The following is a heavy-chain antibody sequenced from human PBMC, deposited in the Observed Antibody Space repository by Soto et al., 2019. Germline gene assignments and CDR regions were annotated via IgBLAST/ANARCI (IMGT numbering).Heavy chain of an antibody. V-gene: IGHV3-23*01. CDR1: GIEFSNYA. D-gene: IGHD3-16*01. J-gene: IGHJ4*02. CDR2: VSASGRSR. Sequence: EVQLLESGGGLVQPGGSLRLSCVGSGIEFSNYAMSWVRQAPGKGLEWVSIVSASGRSRYHADSVKGRFTISRDNSKNTLYLHMTNLRAEDTAVYYCAKDGNWLDAYYDVWGQGTPVTVSS. CDR3: AKDGNWLDAYYDV.